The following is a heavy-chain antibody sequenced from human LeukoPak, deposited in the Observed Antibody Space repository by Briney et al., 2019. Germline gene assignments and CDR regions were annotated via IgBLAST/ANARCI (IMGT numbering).Heavy chain of an antibody. Sequence: GGSLRLSCAASGFTFSSYSMNWVRQAPGKGLEWVSSISSSSSYIYYADSVKGRFTISRDNATNSLYLQMNSLRAKNTAVYYWARDSRQLVQSFSWFDPWGQGTLVTVSS. D-gene: IGHD6-13*01. CDR3: ARDSRQLVQSFSWFDP. J-gene: IGHJ5*02. CDR2: ISSSSSYI. CDR1: GFTFSSYS. V-gene: IGHV3-21*01.